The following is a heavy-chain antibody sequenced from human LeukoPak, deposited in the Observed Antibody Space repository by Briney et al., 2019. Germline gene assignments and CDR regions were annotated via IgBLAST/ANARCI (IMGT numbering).Heavy chain of an antibody. CDR2: ISGSGGST. CDR1: GFTFSGYA. J-gene: IGHJ1*01. Sequence: PGGSLRLSCAASGFTFSGYAMSWVRQAPGKGLEWVSAISGSGGSTYYADSVKGRFTISRDNSKNTLYLQMNSLRAEDTAVYYCAKDVVHDYGDYAEYFQHWGQGTLVTVSS. V-gene: IGHV3-23*01. CDR3: AKDVVHDYGDYAEYFQH. D-gene: IGHD4-17*01.